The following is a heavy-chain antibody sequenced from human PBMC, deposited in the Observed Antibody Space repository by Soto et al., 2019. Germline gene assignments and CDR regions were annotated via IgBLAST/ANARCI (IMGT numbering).Heavy chain of an antibody. CDR3: VRVRYSSASEPL. CDR1: GFTFSSYY. D-gene: IGHD2-21*01. Sequence: EVQLVESGGGLVQPGGSLRLSCVASGFTFSSYYMHWVRQVPGKGLEWVSHVNGDGSITVYADSVRGRFTISRDNAKNTVYMQMNSLTVEATAVYSCVRVRYSSASEPLWGQGTLGTVSS. V-gene: IGHV3-74*01. CDR2: VNGDGSIT. J-gene: IGHJ4*02.